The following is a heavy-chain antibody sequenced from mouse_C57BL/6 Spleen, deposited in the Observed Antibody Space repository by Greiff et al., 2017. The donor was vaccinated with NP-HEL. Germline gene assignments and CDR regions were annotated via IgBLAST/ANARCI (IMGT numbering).Heavy chain of an antibody. CDR1: GYTFTDYE. D-gene: IGHD1-1*01. Sequence: VQLQESGAELVRPGASVTLSCKASGYTFTDYEMHWVKQTPVHGLEWIGAIDPETGGTAYNQKFKGKAILTADKSSSTAYMELRSLTSEDSAVYYCTRSLITTVVAWYFDVWGTGTTVTVSS. V-gene: IGHV1-15*01. CDR3: TRSLITTVVAWYFDV. J-gene: IGHJ1*03. CDR2: IDPETGGT.